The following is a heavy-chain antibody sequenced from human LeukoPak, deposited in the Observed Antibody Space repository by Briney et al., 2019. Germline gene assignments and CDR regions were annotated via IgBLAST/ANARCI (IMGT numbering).Heavy chain of an antibody. D-gene: IGHD3-10*01. CDR3: ARDRDYGSGSYYLGY. CDR2: IYHTGST. V-gene: IGHV4-38-2*02. Sequence: PSETLSLTCTVSGYSISSGYYWGWLRQPPGKGLEWFGSIYHTGSTYYNPSLRSRVTISVDTSKNQFSLKLSSVTAADTAVYYCARDRDYGSGSYYLGYWGQGTLVTVSS. CDR1: GYSISSGYY. J-gene: IGHJ4*02.